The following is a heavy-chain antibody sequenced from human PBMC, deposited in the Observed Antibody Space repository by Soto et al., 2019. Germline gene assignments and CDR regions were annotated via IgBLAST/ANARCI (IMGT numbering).Heavy chain of an antibody. J-gene: IGHJ4*02. CDR2: ISAYNGNT. D-gene: IGHD2-15*01. CDR1: GYTFTSYG. Sequence: ASVKVSCKASGYTFTSYGISWVRQAPGQGLEWMGWISAYNGNTNYAQKLQGRVTMTTDTSTSTAYMELRSLRSDDTAVYYCAIDVASVVVVASSDYWGQGTLVTVSS. CDR3: AIDVASVVVVASSDY. V-gene: IGHV1-18*01.